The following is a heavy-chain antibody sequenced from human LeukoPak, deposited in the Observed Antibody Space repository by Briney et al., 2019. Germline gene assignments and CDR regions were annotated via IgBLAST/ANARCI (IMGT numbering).Heavy chain of an antibody. CDR2: INPSGGST. J-gene: IGHJ5*02. D-gene: IGHD3-3*01. V-gene: IGHV1-46*01. CDR3: ARGDYDFWSGYQNWFDP. CDR1: GYTFTSYY. Sequence: ASVKVSCKASGYTFTSYYMHWVRQAPGQGLEWMGIINPSGGSTSYAQKFQGRVTMTRDTSTSTVYMELSSPRSEDTAVYYCARGDYDFWSGYQNWFDPWGQGTLVTVSS.